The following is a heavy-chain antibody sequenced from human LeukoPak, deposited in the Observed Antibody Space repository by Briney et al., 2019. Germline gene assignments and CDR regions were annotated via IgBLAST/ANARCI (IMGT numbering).Heavy chain of an antibody. CDR2: ISYSGRT. CDR3: ARLRAYYYDSSGYYNFDF. CDR1: GGSISSSSFY. V-gene: IGHV4-39*01. J-gene: IGHJ4*02. D-gene: IGHD3-22*01. Sequence: SETLSLTCTVSGGSISSSSFYWGWIRQPPGKGLECIGRISYSGRTYYNPSLQSRVTIFVDTSKNQFSLRLSSVTAADTAVYYCARLRAYYYDSSGYYNFDFWGQGTLVTVSS.